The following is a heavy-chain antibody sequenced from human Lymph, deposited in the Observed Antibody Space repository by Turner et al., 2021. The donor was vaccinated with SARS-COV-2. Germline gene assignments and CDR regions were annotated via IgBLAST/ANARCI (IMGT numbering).Heavy chain of an antibody. CDR1: GFTFSSYA. J-gene: IGHJ4*02. D-gene: IGHD1-26*01. CDR2: IRSNGSNK. Sequence: QVQLLESGGGVVQPGRSLRLSCAASGFTFSSYAMHWVRQAPGKGLEWVAVIRSNGSNKYYADSVKGRFTISRDNSKNTLYLQMNSLRAEDTAVYYCAKDGKGGATTGVDYWGQGTLVTVSS. V-gene: IGHV3-33*06. CDR3: AKDGKGGATTGVDY.